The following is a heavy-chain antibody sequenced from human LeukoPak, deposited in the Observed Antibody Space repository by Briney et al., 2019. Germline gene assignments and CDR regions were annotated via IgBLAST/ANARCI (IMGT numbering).Heavy chain of an antibody. CDR1: GFTFSSYS. CDR2: ISSSSSYI. Sequence: GGSLRLSCAASGFTFSSYSMNWVRQAPGKGLEWVSSISSSSSYIHYADSVKGRFTISRDNAKNSLYLQMNSLRAEDTAVYYCARDLVGAFDYWGQGTLVTVSS. D-gene: IGHD2-8*02. J-gene: IGHJ4*02. CDR3: ARDLVGAFDY. V-gene: IGHV3-21*01.